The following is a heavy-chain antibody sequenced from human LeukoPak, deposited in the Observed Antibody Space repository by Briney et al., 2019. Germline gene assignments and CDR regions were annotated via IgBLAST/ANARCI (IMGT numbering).Heavy chain of an antibody. CDR3: AGREDFWYFDL. J-gene: IGHJ2*01. CDR1: GGSISTYY. CDR2: IYYTGST. V-gene: IGHV4-59*08. Sequence: SETLSLTCTISGGSISTYYWSWIRQPPGKGLEWIGYIYYTGSTNYNPSLKSRVTFSVDTSKNHFSLKLISVTAADTAVYYCAGREDFWYFDLWGRGTLVTVSS. D-gene: IGHD1-26*01.